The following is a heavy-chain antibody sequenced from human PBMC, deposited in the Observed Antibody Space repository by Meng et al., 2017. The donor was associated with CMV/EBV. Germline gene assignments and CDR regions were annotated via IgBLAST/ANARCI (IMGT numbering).Heavy chain of an antibody. J-gene: IGHJ4*02. V-gene: IGHV1-2*02. CDR1: GYTFTGYY. Sequence: KASGYTFTGYYTHWVRQAPGQGLEWMGWINPNSGGTNYAQKFQGRVTMTRDTSISTAYMELSRLRSDDTAVYYCARESNVDTAMVDYWGQGALVTVSS. CDR2: INPNSGGT. CDR3: ARESNVDTAMVDY. D-gene: IGHD5-18*01.